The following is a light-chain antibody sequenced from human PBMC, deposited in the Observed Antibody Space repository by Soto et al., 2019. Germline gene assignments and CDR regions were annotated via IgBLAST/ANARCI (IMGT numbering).Light chain of an antibody. CDR3: QQYESYSPLT. V-gene: IGKV1-5*01. Sequence: DIQMTQSPSTLSGSVGDRVTITCRASQTISSWLAWYQQKPGKAPKLLIYAASSLQSGVPSRFSGRRSGTEFTLTIAGLQPEDFATYYCQQYESYSPLTFGGGTKVDIK. CDR2: AAS. J-gene: IGKJ4*01. CDR1: QTISSW.